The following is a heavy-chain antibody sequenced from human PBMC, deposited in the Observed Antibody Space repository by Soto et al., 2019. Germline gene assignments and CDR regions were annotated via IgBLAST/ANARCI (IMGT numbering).Heavy chain of an antibody. CDR1: GFTVSSNY. CDR3: AKDFARGGLNWNYGTDAFDI. D-gene: IGHD1-7*01. V-gene: IGHV3-23*01. CDR2: ISGSGGST. J-gene: IGHJ3*02. Sequence: GGSLRLSCAASGFTVSSNYMSWVRQAPGKGLEWVSVISGSGGSTYYADSVKGRFTISRDNSKNTLYLQMNSLRAEDTAVYYCAKDFARGGLNWNYGTDAFDIWGQGTMVTVSS.